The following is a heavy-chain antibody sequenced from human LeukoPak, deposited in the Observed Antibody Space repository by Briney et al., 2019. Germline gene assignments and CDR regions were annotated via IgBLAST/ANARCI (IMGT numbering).Heavy chain of an antibody. V-gene: IGHV4-34*01. Sequence: SETLSLTCAVYGGSFSGYYWSWIRQPPGKGLEWIGGINHSGSTNYNPSLKSRVTISVDTSKNQFSLKLSSVTAADTAVYYCARGRRYYANSYDYWGQGTLVTVSS. J-gene: IGHJ4*02. CDR3: ARGRRYYANSYDY. D-gene: IGHD2-2*01. CDR1: GGSFSGYY. CDR2: INHSGST.